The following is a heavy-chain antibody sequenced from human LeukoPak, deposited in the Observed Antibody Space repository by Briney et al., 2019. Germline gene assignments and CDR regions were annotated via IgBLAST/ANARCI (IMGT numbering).Heavy chain of an antibody. CDR2: ISYDGSNK. V-gene: IGHV3-30-3*01. D-gene: IGHD3-10*01. CDR3: ARGAYYGSGSYYTAFDY. Sequence: GGSLRLSCAASGFTFSSYAMHWVRQAPGKGLEWVAVISYDGSNKYYADSVKGRFTISRDNSKNTLYLQMNSLRAEDTAVYYCARGAYYGSGSYYTAFDYWGQGTLVTVSS. J-gene: IGHJ4*02. CDR1: GFTFSSYA.